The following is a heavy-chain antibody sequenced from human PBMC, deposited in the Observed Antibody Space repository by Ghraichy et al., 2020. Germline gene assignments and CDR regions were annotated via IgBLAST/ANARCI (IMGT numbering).Heavy chain of an antibody. CDR3: ARDPIHCSGGSCYPDY. CDR2: ISSSNSAI. CDR1: GFTFSSYS. J-gene: IGHJ4*02. V-gene: IGHV3-48*02. Sequence: LSLTCAASGFTFSSYSMNWVRQAPGKGLEWISYISSSNSAIYYADSVKGRFTISRDNAKNSLFLQMNGLRNEDMAVYYCARDPIHCSGGSCYPDYWGQGTLVTVSS. D-gene: IGHD2-15*01.